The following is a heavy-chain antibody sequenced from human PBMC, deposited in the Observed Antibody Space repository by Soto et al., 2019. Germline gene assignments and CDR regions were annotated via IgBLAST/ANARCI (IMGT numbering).Heavy chain of an antibody. CDR2: ISYDGSNK. D-gene: IGHD2-2*02. CDR1: GFTFSSYA. CDR3: ARGGNIVVVPAAIGEDWFDP. Sequence: VGSLRLSCAASGFTFSSYAMHWVRQAPGKGLEWVAVISYDGSNKYYADSVNGRFTISRDNSKNTLYLQMNSLRAEDTAVYYCARGGNIVVVPAAIGEDWFDPWGQGTLVTVSS. V-gene: IGHV3-30-3*01. J-gene: IGHJ5*02.